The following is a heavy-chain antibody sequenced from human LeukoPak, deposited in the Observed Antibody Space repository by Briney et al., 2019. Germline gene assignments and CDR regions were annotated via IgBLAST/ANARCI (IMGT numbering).Heavy chain of an antibody. CDR3: ATAPYYYDSSGYSKFDY. CDR1: GYTFTSYG. J-gene: IGHJ4*02. D-gene: IGHD3-22*01. Sequence: GASVKVSCKASGYTFTSYGISWVRQAPGQGLEWMGWISAYNGNTNYAQKLQGRVTMTTDTSTSTAYMEQRSLRSDDTAVYYCATAPYYYDSSGYSKFDYWGQGTLVTVSS. CDR2: ISAYNGNT. V-gene: IGHV1-18*01.